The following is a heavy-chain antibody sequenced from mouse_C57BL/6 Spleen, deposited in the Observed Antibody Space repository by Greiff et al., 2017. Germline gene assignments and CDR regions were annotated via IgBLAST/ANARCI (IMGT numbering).Heavy chain of an antibody. Sequence: EVQLVESGGGLVRPGGSLKLSCAASGFTFSSYAMSWVRQTPEKRLEWVATISAGGSYTYYPDNVKGRFTISRDNAKNNQYLQISHLKAEDSAMYYCAREITTAFDYWGQGTTLTVSS. D-gene: IGHD1-2*01. CDR1: GFTFSSYA. CDR2: ISAGGSYT. J-gene: IGHJ2*01. CDR3: AREITTAFDY. V-gene: IGHV5-4*01.